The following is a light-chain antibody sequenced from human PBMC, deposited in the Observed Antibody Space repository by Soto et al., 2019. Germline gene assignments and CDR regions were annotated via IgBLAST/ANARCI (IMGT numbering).Light chain of an antibody. Sequence: EIVMSPSPETLSVSPGARATLSCRASPSISNNLAWYQQKPGQAPRLLMYGASTRATGIPARFSGSGSGTEFTLTISSLQSEDFAVYYCQQYNNWPPITFGQGTRLEIK. V-gene: IGKV3-15*01. J-gene: IGKJ5*01. CDR3: QQYNNWPPIT. CDR1: PSISNN. CDR2: GAS.